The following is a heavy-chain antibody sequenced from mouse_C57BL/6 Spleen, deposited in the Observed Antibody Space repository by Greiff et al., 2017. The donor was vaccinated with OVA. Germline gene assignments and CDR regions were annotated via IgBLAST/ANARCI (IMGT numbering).Heavy chain of an antibody. D-gene: IGHD1-1*01. CDR1: GYTFTSYW. CDR2: LHPSDSDT. CDR3: AIINYGYAMDY. Sequence: VQLQQPGAELVKPGASVKVSCKASGYTFTSYWMHWVKQRPGQGLEWIGRLHPSDSDTNYNQKFKGKATLTVDKSSSTAYMQLSSLTSEDSAVYYCAIINYGYAMDYWGQGTSVTVSS. V-gene: IGHV1-74*01. J-gene: IGHJ4*01.